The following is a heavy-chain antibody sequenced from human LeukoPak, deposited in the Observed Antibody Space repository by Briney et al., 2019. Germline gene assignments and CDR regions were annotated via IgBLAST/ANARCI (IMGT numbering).Heavy chain of an antibody. D-gene: IGHD4-17*01. CDR1: GGSICSYY. CDR3: ARGTTVTLPGY. Sequence: SETLSLTCTVSGGSICSYYWSWIRQPPGKGLEWIGYIYYSGSTNYNPSLKSRVTISVDTSKNQFSLRLSSVTAADTAVYYCARGTTVTLPGYWGQGTLVTVSS. V-gene: IGHV4-59*01. CDR2: IYYSGST. J-gene: IGHJ4*02.